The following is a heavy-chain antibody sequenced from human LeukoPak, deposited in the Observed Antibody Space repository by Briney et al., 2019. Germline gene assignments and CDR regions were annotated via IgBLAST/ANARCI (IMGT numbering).Heavy chain of an antibody. CDR1: GFTFSNHA. D-gene: IGHD2-15*01. Sequence: PGGSLRLSCTASGFTFSNHAMTWVRQAPGKGLEWVSSMSSGGTYIYYADSVRGRFTISRDNAKNSLYLVMNSLRAEDTATYVVQWGQEPWSPSP. CDR3: Q. V-gene: IGHV3-21*01. CDR2: MSSGGTYI. J-gene: IGHJ4*02.